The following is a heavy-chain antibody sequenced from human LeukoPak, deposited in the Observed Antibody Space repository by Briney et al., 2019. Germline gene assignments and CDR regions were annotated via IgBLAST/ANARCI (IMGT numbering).Heavy chain of an antibody. CDR1: GFTFSNQA. CDR2: ISGDDGGT. V-gene: IGHV3-23*01. CDR3: AKEIVVLDYAF. J-gene: IGHJ4*02. D-gene: IGHD2-21*01. Sequence: GGSLRLSCAASGFTFSNQAMSWVRQAPGKGMEWVSSISGDDGGTYYADSVKGRFTISRDNSKNTLYLQMNSLRAEDTAAYYCAKEIVVLDYAFWGQGTLVTVSS.